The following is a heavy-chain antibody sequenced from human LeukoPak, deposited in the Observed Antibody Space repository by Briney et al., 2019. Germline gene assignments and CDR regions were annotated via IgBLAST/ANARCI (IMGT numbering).Heavy chain of an antibody. CDR2: ISGSGGST. CDR3: AKDFLYSSGYDDAFDI. Sequence: PGGSLRLSCVGSGFTFNNAWISWVRQAPGKGLEWVSAISGSGGSTYYADSVKGRFTISRDNSKNTLYLQMNSLRAEDTAVYYCAKDFLYSSGYDDAFDIWGQGTMVTVSS. D-gene: IGHD3-22*01. J-gene: IGHJ3*02. CDR1: GFTFNNAW. V-gene: IGHV3-23*01.